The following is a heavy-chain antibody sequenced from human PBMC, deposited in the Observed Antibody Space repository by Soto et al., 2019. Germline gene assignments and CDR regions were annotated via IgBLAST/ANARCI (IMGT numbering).Heavy chain of an antibody. CDR3: ARDGGSHGPSYFAS. CDR2: IWYDGNNK. V-gene: IGHV3-33*01. Sequence: VQLVESGGGVVQPGTSLRLSCVASGSTFSNYGMHWVRQAPGKGPQWVAVIWYDGNNKSYGESVKGRFTISRDNSKNTLYLDINSLRAEDTAVYYCARDGGSHGPSYFASWGQGSLVIVSS. J-gene: IGHJ4*02. CDR1: GSTFSNYG. D-gene: IGHD3-16*01.